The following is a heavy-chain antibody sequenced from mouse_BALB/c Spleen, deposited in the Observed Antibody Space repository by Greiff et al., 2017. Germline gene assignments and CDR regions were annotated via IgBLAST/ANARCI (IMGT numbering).Heavy chain of an antibody. Sequence: EVQLVESGGGLVQPGGSRKLSCAASGFTFSSFGMHWVRQAPEKGLEWVAYISSGSSTIYYADTVKGRFTISRDNPKNTLFLQMTSLRSEDTAMYYCARALTGRWYFDVWGAGTTVTVSS. J-gene: IGHJ1*01. CDR3: ARALTGRWYFDV. CDR2: ISSGSSTI. CDR1: GFTFSSFG. V-gene: IGHV5-17*02. D-gene: IGHD4-1*01.